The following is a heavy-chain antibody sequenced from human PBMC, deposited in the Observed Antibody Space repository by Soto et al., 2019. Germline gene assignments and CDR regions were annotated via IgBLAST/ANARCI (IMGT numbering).Heavy chain of an antibody. CDR3: ARRGYSYPVVDV. V-gene: IGHV4-59*01. CDR2: IYYSGST. J-gene: IGHJ6*02. CDR1: CGSIISYY. Sequence: SETLSLAGTVSCGSIISYYWRWIRQPPGKGLEWIGYIYYSGSTNYNPSLKSRVTISVDTSKNQFSLKLTSVTAADTAVYYCARRGYSYPVVDVWGQGTTVTVSS. D-gene: IGHD5-18*01.